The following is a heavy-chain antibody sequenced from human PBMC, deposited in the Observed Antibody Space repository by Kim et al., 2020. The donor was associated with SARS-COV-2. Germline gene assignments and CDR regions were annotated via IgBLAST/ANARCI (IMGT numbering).Heavy chain of an antibody. J-gene: IGHJ5*02. CDR3: AKCGDYDILTGYYEDGWFDP. Sequence: GGSLRLSCAASGFTFSSYAMSWVRQAPGKGLEWVSAISGSGGSTYYADSVKGRFTISRDNSKNTLYLQMNSLRAEDTAVYYCAKCGDYDILTGYYEDGWFDPWGQGTLVTVSS. CDR2: ISGSGGST. V-gene: IGHV3-23*01. CDR1: GFTFSSYA. D-gene: IGHD3-9*01.